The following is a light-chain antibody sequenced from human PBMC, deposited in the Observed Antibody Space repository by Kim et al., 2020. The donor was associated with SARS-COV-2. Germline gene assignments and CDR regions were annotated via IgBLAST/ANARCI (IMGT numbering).Light chain of an antibody. V-gene: IGLV2-11*01. CDR3: CSYAGSYTNYV. J-gene: IGLJ1*01. CDR2: DVS. Sequence: HSVTISCTGTRSDVGVYNYVSLYQQHPGKAPTLMLYDVSKRPSGVPVRFSGSKSGNAASLTISGFQAEDEADYYCCSYAGSYTNYVFGTGTKVTVL. CDR1: RSDVGVYNY.